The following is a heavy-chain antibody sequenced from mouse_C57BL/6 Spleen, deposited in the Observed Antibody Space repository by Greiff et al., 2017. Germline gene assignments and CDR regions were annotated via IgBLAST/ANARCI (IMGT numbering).Heavy chain of an antibody. CDR2: ISSGGDYI. D-gene: IGHD2-5*01. Sequence: EVMLVESGEGLVKPGGSLKLSCAASGFTFSSYAMSWVRQTPEKRLEWVAYISSGGDYIYYADSVKGRFTISRDNARNTLYLQMSSLKSEDTAMYYCTRDYSNYFDYWGQGTTLTVSS. CDR3: TRDYSNYFDY. J-gene: IGHJ2*01. CDR1: GFTFSSYA. V-gene: IGHV5-9-1*02.